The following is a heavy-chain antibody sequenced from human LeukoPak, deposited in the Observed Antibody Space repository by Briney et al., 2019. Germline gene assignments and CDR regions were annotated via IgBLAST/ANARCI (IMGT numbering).Heavy chain of an antibody. Sequence: GASVKVSCKASGGTFISYAISWVRQAPGQGLEWMGGIIPIFGTANYAQKFQGRVTITTDESTSTAYMELSSLRSEDTAVYYCATLTTGITFGGVIVIFAYYMDVWGKGTTVTVSS. V-gene: IGHV1-69*05. CDR2: IIPIFGTA. D-gene: IGHD3-16*02. CDR3: ATLTTGITFGGVIVIFAYYMDV. J-gene: IGHJ6*03. CDR1: GGTFISYA.